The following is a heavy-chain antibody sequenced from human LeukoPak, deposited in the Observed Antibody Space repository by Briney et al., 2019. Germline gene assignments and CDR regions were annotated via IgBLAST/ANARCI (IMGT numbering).Heavy chain of an antibody. CDR2: INPNSGGT. CDR3: ARAGLGDILTGYSPFDY. Sequence: ASVKVSCKASGYTFTGYYMHWVRQAPGQGLEWMGWINPNSGGTNYVQKFQGRVTMTRDTSISTAYMELSRLRSYDTAVYYCARAGLGDILTGYSPFDYWGQGTLVTVSS. CDR1: GYTFTGYY. D-gene: IGHD3-9*01. V-gene: IGHV1-2*02. J-gene: IGHJ4*02.